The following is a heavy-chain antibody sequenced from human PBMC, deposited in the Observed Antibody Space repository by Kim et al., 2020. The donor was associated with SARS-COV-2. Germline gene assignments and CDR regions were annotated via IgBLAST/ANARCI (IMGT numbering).Heavy chain of an antibody. Sequence: GKPNYDSPVKGRFTTSKDDSKNTLYLQMNSLKTEDTAVYYCTTDYDILATWGQGTLVTVSS. CDR3: TTDYDILAT. V-gene: IGHV3-15*06. D-gene: IGHD3-9*01. CDR2: GKP. J-gene: IGHJ5*02.